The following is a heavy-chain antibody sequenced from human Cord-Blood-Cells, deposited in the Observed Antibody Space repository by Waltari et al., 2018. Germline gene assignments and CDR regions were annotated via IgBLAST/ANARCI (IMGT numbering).Heavy chain of an antibody. Sequence: QVQLQQWGAGLLKPSETLSLNCAVYGGSFSGYYWSWIRQPPGKGLEWIGEINHSGSTNYNPSLKSRVTISVDTSKNQFSLKLSSVTAADTAVYYCARTLYDSSGYYSDAFDIWGQGTMVTVSS. J-gene: IGHJ3*02. CDR1: GGSFSGYY. V-gene: IGHV4-34*01. CDR2: INHSGST. D-gene: IGHD3-22*01. CDR3: ARTLYDSSGYYSDAFDI.